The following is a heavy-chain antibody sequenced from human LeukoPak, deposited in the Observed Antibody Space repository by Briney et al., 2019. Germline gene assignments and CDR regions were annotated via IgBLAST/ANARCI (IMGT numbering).Heavy chain of an antibody. Sequence: ASVKVSCKASGYTFTSYYMHWVRQAPGQGLEWMGIINPSGGSTSYAQKFQGRVTMTRDTSTSTVYMELSSLRSEDTAVYYCARVEMVRGAENWFDPWGQGTLVIVSS. J-gene: IGHJ5*02. V-gene: IGHV1-46*01. CDR3: ARVEMVRGAENWFDP. CDR1: GYTFTSYY. D-gene: IGHD3-10*01. CDR2: INPSGGST.